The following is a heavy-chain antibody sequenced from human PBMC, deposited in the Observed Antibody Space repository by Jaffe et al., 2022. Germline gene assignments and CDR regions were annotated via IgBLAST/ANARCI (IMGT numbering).Heavy chain of an antibody. Sequence: QVQLVQSGAEVKKPGSSVKVSCKASGGTFSSYTISWVRQAPGQGLEWMGRIIPILGIANYAQKFQGRVTITADKSTSTAYMELSSLRSEDTAVYYCARDPVATVEYDYVWGSYRYGDAFDIWGQGTMVTVSS. CDR1: GGTFSSYT. CDR2: IIPILGIA. D-gene: IGHD3-16*02. CDR3: ARDPVATVEYDYVWGSYRYGDAFDI. V-gene: IGHV1-69*08. J-gene: IGHJ3*02.